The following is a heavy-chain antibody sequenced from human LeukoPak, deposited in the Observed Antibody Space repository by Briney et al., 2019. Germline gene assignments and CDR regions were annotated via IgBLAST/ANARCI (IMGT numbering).Heavy chain of an antibody. CDR2: ISWDGGTI. CDR3: AKHLGGWWSPNWFDP. J-gene: IGHJ5*02. Sequence: GGSLRLSCAASGFTFDDYAMHWVRQAPGKGLQWVSLISWDGGTIYYGDSVKGRFTISRDNSKNSLYLQMNSLRAEDTAVYYCAKHLGGWWSPNWFDPWGQGTLVTVSS. D-gene: IGHD6-19*01. CDR1: GFTFDDYA. V-gene: IGHV3-43D*03.